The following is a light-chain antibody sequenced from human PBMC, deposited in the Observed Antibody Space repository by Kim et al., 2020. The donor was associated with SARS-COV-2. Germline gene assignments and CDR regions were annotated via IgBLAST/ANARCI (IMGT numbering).Light chain of an antibody. Sequence: AIQMTQSPSSLSASVGDRVTITCRASQDIRSDLGWYQQKPGEAPQLLIYTASTLQSGVPLRFSGGGSGTDFTLTISSLQPEDFATYYCQQDYNYPQTFGQGTKLEIK. CDR2: TAS. V-gene: IGKV1-6*01. J-gene: IGKJ2*01. CDR1: QDIRSD. CDR3: QQDYNYPQT.